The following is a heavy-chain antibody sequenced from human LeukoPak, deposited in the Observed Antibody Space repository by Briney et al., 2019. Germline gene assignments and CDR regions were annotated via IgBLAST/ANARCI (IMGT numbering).Heavy chain of an antibody. CDR3: ARRKYGVGYDP. Sequence: SETLSLTCTVSGDSITSDNYYWGWIRQPPGKGLEWIGNVYSHGSTFYSPSLKGRVTMSVDASKNQFSLRLSSLSAADTAVDYCARRKYGVGYDPWGQGTLVTVSS. CDR2: VYSHGST. V-gene: IGHV4-39*01. D-gene: IGHD2-8*01. CDR1: GDSITSDNYY. J-gene: IGHJ5*02.